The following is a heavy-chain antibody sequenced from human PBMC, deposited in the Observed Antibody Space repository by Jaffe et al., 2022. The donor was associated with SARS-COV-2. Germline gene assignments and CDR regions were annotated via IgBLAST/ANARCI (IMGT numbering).Heavy chain of an antibody. CDR2: IRPKSVGGAT. J-gene: IGHJ4*02. Sequence: EVQLVESGGGLVKPGGSLRLSCAASGFAFNHAWMGWVRQAPGKGLEWVARIRPKSVGGATDYTAPVRDRFTISRDDSKSMLYLQMNSLKTEDTAVYYCTTPGGWTIDDWGQGTQVTVSS. D-gene: IGHD3-16*01. CDR3: TTPGGWTIDD. V-gene: IGHV3-15*01. CDR1: GFAFNHAW.